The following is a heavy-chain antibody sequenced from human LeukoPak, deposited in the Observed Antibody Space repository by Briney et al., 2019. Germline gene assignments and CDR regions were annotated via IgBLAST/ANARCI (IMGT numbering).Heavy chain of an antibody. CDR2: ISYDGSNK. CDR3: AREAGIAAAGPLFDY. J-gene: IGHJ4*02. CDR1: GVTFRSYD. Sequence: PGRTLRLSCAASGVTFRSYDMHWVRQAPGKGLEWVAVISYDGSNKYYADSVKGRFTISRDNSKNTLYLQMNSLRAEDTAVYYCAREAGIAAAGPLFDYWGQGTLVTVSS. D-gene: IGHD6-13*01. V-gene: IGHV3-30*04.